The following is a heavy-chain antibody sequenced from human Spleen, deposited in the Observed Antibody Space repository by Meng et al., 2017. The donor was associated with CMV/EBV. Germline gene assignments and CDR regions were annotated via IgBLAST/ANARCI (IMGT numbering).Heavy chain of an antibody. CDR2: ISGSGGST. V-gene: IGHV3-23*01. Sequence: GGSLRLSCAASGLTFSIYAMNWVRQAPGEGLQWVSTISGSGGSTYYADSVKGRFTISRDNSKNTMYVQMNSLRAEDTAVYYCAKWIGSAVVPGAYVNSMDVWGQGTTVTVSS. CDR1: GLTFSIYA. D-gene: IGHD2-2*01. J-gene: IGHJ6*02. CDR3: AKWIGSAVVPGAYVNSMDV.